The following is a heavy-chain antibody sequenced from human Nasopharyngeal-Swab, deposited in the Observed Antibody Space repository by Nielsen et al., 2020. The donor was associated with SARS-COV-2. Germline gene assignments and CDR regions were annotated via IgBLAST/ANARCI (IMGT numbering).Heavy chain of an antibody. V-gene: IGHV4/OR15-8*02. D-gene: IGHD1-26*01. CDR2: IYHGGNT. CDR3: ARNLYTTTWKTLFDF. CDR1: GDSIIGFNW. Sequence: SETLSLTCDVSGDSIIGFNWWSGVRQSPGKGLEWFGEIYHGGNTNYNPSLRSRVTISMDKSKNQFSLTLSSVTAADTAVYYCARNLYTTTWKTLFDFWGQGTLVTVSS. J-gene: IGHJ4*02.